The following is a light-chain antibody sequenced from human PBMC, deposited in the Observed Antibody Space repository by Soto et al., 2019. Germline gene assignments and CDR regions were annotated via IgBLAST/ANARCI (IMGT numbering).Light chain of an antibody. Sequence: EVVLTQSPGTLSLSRGERATLSCRASERIYSAYLGWYQQKPGQAPSLLIYGASSRATGIPDRFSGSGSGTEFTLTVDRLEPEDFAVYYCHQYGSSPQTFGRGTKVDIK. J-gene: IGKJ1*01. CDR2: GAS. V-gene: IGKV3-20*01. CDR3: HQYGSSPQT. CDR1: ERIYSAY.